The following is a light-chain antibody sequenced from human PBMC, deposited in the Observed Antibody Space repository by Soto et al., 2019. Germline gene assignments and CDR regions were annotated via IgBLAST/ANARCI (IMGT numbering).Light chain of an antibody. CDR2: RNN. J-gene: IGLJ2*01. CDR3: AAWDDSLSGPNVV. Sequence: QSVLTQPPSASGTPGQRVTISCSGSSSNIEKNYVYWYQQLPGTAPKLLIYRNNERPSGVPDRFSGSKSGTSASLAISGLRSDDEADYYCAAWDDSLSGPNVVFGGGTKLTVL. V-gene: IGLV1-47*01. CDR1: SSNIEKNY.